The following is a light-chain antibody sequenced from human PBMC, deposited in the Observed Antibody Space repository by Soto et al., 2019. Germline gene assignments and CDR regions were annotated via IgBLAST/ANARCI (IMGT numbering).Light chain of an antibody. CDR2: EVH. Sequence: QSALTQPPSVSGSPGQSVTISCIGSSSDVGTYDRVSWYQAPPGTAPKLIIYEVHYRPSGVPDRVSGSKSGNTASLTISGLQAEDEADYYCSSYASSTTLLFGGGTQLTVL. CDR3: SSYASSTTLL. CDR1: SSDVGTYDR. J-gene: IGLJ2*01. V-gene: IGLV2-18*02.